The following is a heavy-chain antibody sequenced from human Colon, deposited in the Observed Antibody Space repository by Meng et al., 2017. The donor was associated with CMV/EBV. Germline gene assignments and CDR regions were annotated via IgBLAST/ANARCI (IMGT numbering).Heavy chain of an antibody. CDR1: GYTFSDYY. CDR3: VRSSGWSLFDY. J-gene: IGHJ4*02. D-gene: IGHD6-19*01. V-gene: IGHV1-2*02. Sequence: QVQRLQSGAGVKEPGASVTVSCKTSGYTFSDYYMHWVRQAPGQGLEWMGWIRSDGSATNYAQKFRGRVTMTRDASVSTAYMELSGLTSDDTAVYFCVRSSGWSLFDYWGPGALVTVSS. CDR2: IRSDGSAT.